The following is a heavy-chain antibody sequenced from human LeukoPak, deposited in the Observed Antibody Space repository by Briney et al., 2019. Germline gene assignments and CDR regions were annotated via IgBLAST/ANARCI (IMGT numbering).Heavy chain of an antibody. Sequence: GSLRLSCTASGFTFSSYAMSWVRQAPGKGLEWVSAITGTGGTTYYADSVKGRFTISRDNSKNTLYLQMSSLRAEDTAVYYCAKRGADSGGNSPLVAFDIWGQGTMVTVSS. J-gene: IGHJ3*02. D-gene: IGHD4-23*01. CDR2: ITGTGGTT. V-gene: IGHV3-23*01. CDR1: GFTFSSYA. CDR3: AKRGADSGGNSPLVAFDI.